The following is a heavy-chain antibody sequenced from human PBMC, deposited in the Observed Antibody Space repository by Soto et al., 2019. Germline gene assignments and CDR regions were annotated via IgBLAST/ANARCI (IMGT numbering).Heavy chain of an antibody. CDR2: IIPVFGTP. Sequence: SVKVSCKASGGSFSSYEISWVRQAPGQGLEWMGGIIPVFGTPNYAQKFQGRVTITADESTATVYMELSSLRSDDTALYYCARAFRRIAARHPRRTALDYNNWGPGTLLTVSS. V-gene: IGHV1-69*13. D-gene: IGHD6-6*01. CDR1: GGSFSSYE. J-gene: IGHJ4*02. CDR3: ARAFRRIAARHPRRTALDYNN.